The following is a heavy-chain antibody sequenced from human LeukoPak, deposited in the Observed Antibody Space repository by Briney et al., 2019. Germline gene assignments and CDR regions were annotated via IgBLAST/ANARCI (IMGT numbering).Heavy chain of an antibody. Sequence: ASVKVSCKASGYTFTSYYMHWVRQAPGQGLEWMGIINPSGGSTSYAQKFQGRVTMTRDMSTSTVYMELSSLRSEDTAVYYCARGPVVPAAMHWFDPWGQGTLVTASS. CDR1: GYTFTSYY. CDR2: INPSGGST. J-gene: IGHJ5*02. D-gene: IGHD2-2*01. V-gene: IGHV1-46*01. CDR3: ARGPVVPAAMHWFDP.